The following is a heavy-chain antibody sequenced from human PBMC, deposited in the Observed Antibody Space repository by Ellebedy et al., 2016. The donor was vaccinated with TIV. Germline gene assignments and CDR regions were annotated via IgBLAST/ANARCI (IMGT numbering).Heavy chain of an antibody. J-gene: IGHJ5*01. CDR2: IYYSGTT. CDR1: GGSISNYF. Sequence: PSETLSLTCTVSGGSISNYFWSWIRQPPGKGLEWIGYIYYSGTTNYNPSLKSRVTISVDTSKNQFFLKLTSVTAADTALYYFGRAHYDVLTGTGPWFDSWGQGTLVTVSS. CDR3: GRAHYDVLTGTGPWFDS. D-gene: IGHD3-9*01. V-gene: IGHV4-59*01.